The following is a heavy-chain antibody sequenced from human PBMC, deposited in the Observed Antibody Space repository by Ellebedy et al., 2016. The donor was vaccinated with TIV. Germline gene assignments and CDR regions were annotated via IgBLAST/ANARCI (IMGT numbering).Heavy chain of an antibody. CDR1: GYSFSAYY. D-gene: IGHD3-10*01. V-gene: IGHV1-2*02. CDR3: ARGLWFGVLLYLDH. Sequence: AASVKVSCKASGYSFSAYYIHWVRQAPGQGLEWMAWINPNTGATNYAPSVQGRVTLTTDTSISTAYMELSGPTSDDTALYFCARGLWFGVLLYLDHWGQGTLITVSS. J-gene: IGHJ4*02. CDR2: INPNTGAT.